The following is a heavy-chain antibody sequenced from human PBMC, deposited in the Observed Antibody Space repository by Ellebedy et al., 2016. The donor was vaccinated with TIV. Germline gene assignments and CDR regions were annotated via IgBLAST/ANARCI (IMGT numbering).Heavy chain of an antibody. Sequence: GESLKISCAASGFTFSRYGMHWVRQAPGKGLEWVAVVSYDGSNTYFADSVKGRFTVSRDSSEKTLYLQMNSLRAEDTAIYYCAKGYGSSSRYFFDYWGQGTPVTVSS. D-gene: IGHD6-6*01. V-gene: IGHV3-30*18. CDR2: VSYDGSNT. CDR3: AKGYGSSSRYFFDY. J-gene: IGHJ4*02. CDR1: GFTFSRYG.